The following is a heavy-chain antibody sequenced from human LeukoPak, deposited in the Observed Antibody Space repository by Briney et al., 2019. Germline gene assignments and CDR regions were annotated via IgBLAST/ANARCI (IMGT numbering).Heavy chain of an antibody. CDR1: GFTFSSYG. CDR3: ARDRTGGSSSFIFDY. CDR2: IWYDGSNK. V-gene: IGHV3-33*01. J-gene: IGHJ4*02. D-gene: IGHD6-6*01. Sequence: GGSLRLSCAASGFTFSSYGMHWVRQAPGKGLEWVAVIWYDGSNKYYADSVKGRFTISRDNSKNTLYLQMNSLRAEDTAVYYCARDRTGGSSSFIFDYWGQGTLVTVSS.